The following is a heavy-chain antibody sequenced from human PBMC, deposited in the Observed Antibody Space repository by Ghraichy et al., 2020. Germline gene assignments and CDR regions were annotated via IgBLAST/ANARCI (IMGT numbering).Heavy chain of an antibody. CDR1: GGSISSFY. V-gene: IGHV4-59*08. CDR2: IFSSGAT. J-gene: IGHJ4*02. D-gene: IGHD5-24*01. Sequence: QTLSLTCSVSGGSISSFYWSWFRQPPGKGLEWIGYIFSSGATNYNPSLKSRVTMSVDSSNNQFSLKLTSVTAADTAVYYCARRRTDGYNSDYWGQGTLVTVSS. CDR3: ARRRTDGYNSDY.